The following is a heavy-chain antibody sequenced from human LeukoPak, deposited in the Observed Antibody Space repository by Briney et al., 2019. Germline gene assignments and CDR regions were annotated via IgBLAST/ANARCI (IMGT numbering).Heavy chain of an antibody. D-gene: IGHD6-19*01. CDR2: IIPIFGTA. CDR1: VGTFSSYA. Sequence: SVTVSCKASVGTFSSYAISWVRQAPGQGLEWMGGIIPIFGTANYAQKFQGRVTITTDESTSTAYMELSSLRSEDTAVYYCATVAGTNYWGQGTLVTVSS. J-gene: IGHJ4*02. V-gene: IGHV1-69*05. CDR3: ATVAGTNY.